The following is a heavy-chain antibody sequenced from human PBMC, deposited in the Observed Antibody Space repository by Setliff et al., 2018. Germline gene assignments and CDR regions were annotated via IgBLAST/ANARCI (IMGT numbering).Heavy chain of an antibody. CDR1: GFIFSNYA. D-gene: IGHD6-13*01. CDR2: ISYDASNK. CDR3: ARDRHVLSSTWDIYSFDY. V-gene: IGHV3-30*01. J-gene: IGHJ4*02. Sequence: PGESLKISCAASGFIFSNYAMHWVRQAPGKGLEWVALISYDASNKYYADSVKGRFTISRDNSKNTLYVQMNNLRAEDTAVYYCARDRHVLSSTWDIYSFDYWGQGTLVTVSS.